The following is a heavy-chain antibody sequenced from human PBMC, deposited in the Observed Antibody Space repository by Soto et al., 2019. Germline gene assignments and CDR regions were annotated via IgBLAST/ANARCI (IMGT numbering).Heavy chain of an antibody. V-gene: IGHV1-3*01. CDR3: ARSLGAYCGGDCYSGMDV. CDR1: GYTFTNYA. D-gene: IGHD2-21*02. J-gene: IGHJ6*02. CDR2: INAGNGNT. Sequence: ASVKVSCKASGYTFTNYAMHWVRQAPGQKLEWMGWINAGNGNTKYSQKFQGRVTITRDTSASTAYMELRSLRSEGTAVYYCARSLGAYCGGDCYSGMDVWGQGTTVTVSS.